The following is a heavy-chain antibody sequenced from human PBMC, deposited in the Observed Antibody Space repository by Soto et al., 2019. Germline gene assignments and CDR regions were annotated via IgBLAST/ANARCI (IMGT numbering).Heavy chain of an antibody. CDR3: AKNDYYDSSGYFTTEYFHH. CDR2: ISYDGSNT. Sequence: PGGSLRLSCAASGFTFSTYGMHWVRQAPGKGLEWVAVISYDGSNTYYADSVKGRFTISRDNSKNTLYLQMNSLRTEDTAVYYYAKNDYYDSSGYFTTEYFHHWGQGT. D-gene: IGHD3-22*01. V-gene: IGHV3-30*18. J-gene: IGHJ1*01. CDR1: GFTFSTYG.